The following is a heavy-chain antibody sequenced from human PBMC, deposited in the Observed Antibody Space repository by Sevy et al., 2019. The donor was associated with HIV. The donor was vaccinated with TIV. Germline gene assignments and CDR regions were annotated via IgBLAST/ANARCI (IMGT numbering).Heavy chain of an antibody. D-gene: IGHD1-1*01. V-gene: IGHV3-30-3*01. CDR2: ISYDGSNK. J-gene: IGHJ4*02. CDR3: ARRSRRGTDYLPYFDY. Sequence: GGSLRLSCAASGFTFSSYAMHWVRQAPGKGLEWVAVISYDGSNKYYADSVKGRFTISRDNSKNTLYLQMNSLRAEDTAVYYCARRSRRGTDYLPYFDYWGQGTLVTVSS. CDR1: GFTFSSYA.